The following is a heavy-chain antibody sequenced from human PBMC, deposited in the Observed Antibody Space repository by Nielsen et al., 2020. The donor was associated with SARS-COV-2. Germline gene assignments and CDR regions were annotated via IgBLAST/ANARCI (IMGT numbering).Heavy chain of an antibody. CDR2: ISGSGGST. CDR1: GFTFNDYY. CDR3: AKDLPTNVVVAATAVTTLRYFDY. V-gene: IGHV3-23*01. J-gene: IGHJ4*02. Sequence: GESLKISCAASGFTFNDYYMRWIRQAPGKGLEWVSAISGSGGSTYYADSVKGRFTISRDNSKNTLYLQMNSLRAEDTAVYYCAKDLPTNVVVAATAVTTLRYFDYWGQGTLVTVSS. D-gene: IGHD2-15*01.